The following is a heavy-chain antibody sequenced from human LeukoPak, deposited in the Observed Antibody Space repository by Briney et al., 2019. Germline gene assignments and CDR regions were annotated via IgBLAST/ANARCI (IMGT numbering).Heavy chain of an antibody. CDR1: GYTFTSYG. CDR2: INPSGGST. Sequence: ASVKVSCKASGYTFTSYGISWVRQAPGQGLEWMGIINPSGGSTSYAQKFQGRVTMTRDMSTSTVYTELSSLRSEDTAVYYCARDLVGASAGGGRKYNWFDPWGQGTLVTVSS. J-gene: IGHJ5*02. V-gene: IGHV1-46*01. CDR3: ARDLVGASAGGGRKYNWFDP. D-gene: IGHD3-16*01.